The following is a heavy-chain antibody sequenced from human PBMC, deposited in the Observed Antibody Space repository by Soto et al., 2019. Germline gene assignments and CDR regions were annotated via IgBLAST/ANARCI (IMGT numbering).Heavy chain of an antibody. Sequence: GESLKISCQGSGYNFDTYWIGWVRQVPGKGLEWMGIIYPGDSDTRYSPSFQGQVTISADRSIITDYVQWNSLKASDIAIYYCARPVQYRSLSDYAMDVWGQGTMVTVSS. CDR2: IYPGDSDT. CDR1: GYNFDTYW. CDR3: ARPVQYRSLSDYAMDV. V-gene: IGHV5-51*01. J-gene: IGHJ6*02. D-gene: IGHD3-16*02.